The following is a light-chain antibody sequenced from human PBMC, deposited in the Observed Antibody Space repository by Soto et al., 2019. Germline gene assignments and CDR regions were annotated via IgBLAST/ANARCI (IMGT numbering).Light chain of an antibody. J-gene: IGKJ5*01. V-gene: IGKV1-39*01. CDR3: QQSHSIPIT. CDR1: QPITAY. CDR2: AAS. Sequence: DIQMTQSPSSLSASVGDRVTITCRASQPITAYLHWYRQKPGKAPELLIFAASSLQSGVPSRFSGSGSGTEFTLTISSLQPEDFATYYCQQSHSIPITFGQGTRLEIK.